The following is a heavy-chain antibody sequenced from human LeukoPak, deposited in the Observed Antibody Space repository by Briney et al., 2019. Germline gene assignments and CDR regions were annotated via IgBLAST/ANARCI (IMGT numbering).Heavy chain of an antibody. V-gene: IGHV4-34*01. CDR2: INHSGST. CDR1: GGSFSGYY. J-gene: IGHJ3*02. CDR3: ARGALLGYDFWSGYYKRASDI. D-gene: IGHD3-3*01. Sequence: SETLSLTCAVYGGSFSGYYWSWIRQPPGKGLEWIGEINHSGSTNYNPSLKSRVTISVDTSKNQFSLKLSSVTAADTAVYYCARGALLGYDFWSGYYKRASDIWGQGTMVTVSS.